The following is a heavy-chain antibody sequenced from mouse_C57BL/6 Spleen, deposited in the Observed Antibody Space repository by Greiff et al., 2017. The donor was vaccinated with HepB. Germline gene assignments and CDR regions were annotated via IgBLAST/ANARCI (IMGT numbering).Heavy chain of an antibody. CDR2: ISDGGSYT. CDR3: AREITTVVYFDY. V-gene: IGHV5-4*01. D-gene: IGHD1-1*01. CDR1: GFTFSSYA. Sequence: EVKLMESGGGLVKPGGSLKLSCAASGFTFSSYAMSWVRQTPEKRLEWVATISDGGSYTYYPDNVKGRFTISRDNAKNNLYLQMSHLKSEDTAMYYCAREITTVVYFDYWGQGTTLTVSS. J-gene: IGHJ2*01.